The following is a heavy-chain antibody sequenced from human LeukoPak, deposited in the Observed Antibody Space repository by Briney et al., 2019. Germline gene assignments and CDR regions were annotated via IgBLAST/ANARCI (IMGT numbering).Heavy chain of an antibody. CDR1: GYTFTRYY. CDR2: INPSGGSA. J-gene: IGHJ3*02. CDR3: AKDQWGSSWLHDAFDI. D-gene: IGHD6-13*01. V-gene: IGHV1-46*01. Sequence: GASVKVSCKASGYTFTRYYMHWVRQAPGHGLEWMGIINPSGGSAIYAQKFRGRVTMTRDTSTSTVYMELSSLRSEDTAVYYCAKDQWGSSWLHDAFDIWGQGTMVTVSS.